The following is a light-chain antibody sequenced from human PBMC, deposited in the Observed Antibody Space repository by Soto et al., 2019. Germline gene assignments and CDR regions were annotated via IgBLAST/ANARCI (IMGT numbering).Light chain of an antibody. J-gene: IGKJ5*01. CDR1: ETVNSNY. CDR2: GAS. Sequence: DIVVTKSPVTLSLSQGERATLSYRVSETVNSNYLAWYQQKRGQAPRLLIYGASRRATGIPDRFSGSGSATEFTLTISSLEAEDFTVYFCQQRSNWPLTFGQGTRLENK. V-gene: IGKV3D-20*02. CDR3: QQRSNWPLT.